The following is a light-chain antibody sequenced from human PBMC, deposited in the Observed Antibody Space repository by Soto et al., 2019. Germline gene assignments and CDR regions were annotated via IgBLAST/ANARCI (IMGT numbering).Light chain of an antibody. CDR3: QQYNNWPPWT. V-gene: IGKV3-15*01. CDR2: GAS. Sequence: EIVMTQSPATLSVSPGESASLSCRASESVSSNLAWYQQKPGQSPRLLIFGASTRATGVPARFSGNGSETEFTLTISSLVSEDSAVYYCQQYNNWPPWTFGRGTNVEIK. J-gene: IGKJ1*01. CDR1: ESVSSN.